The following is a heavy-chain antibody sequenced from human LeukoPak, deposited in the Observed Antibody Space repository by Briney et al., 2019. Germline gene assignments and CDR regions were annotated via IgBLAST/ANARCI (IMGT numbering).Heavy chain of an antibody. Sequence: GGSLRLSCAASGFTFSDYYMGWIRQAPGKGLEWVSYISSSGSTIYYADSVKGRFTIFRDNAKNSLYLQMNSLRAEDTAVYYCASSSNYYDSSGYYYWGQGTLVTVSS. V-gene: IGHV3-11*01. D-gene: IGHD3-22*01. CDR2: ISSSGSTI. CDR3: ASSSNYYDSSGYYY. J-gene: IGHJ4*02. CDR1: GFTFSDYY.